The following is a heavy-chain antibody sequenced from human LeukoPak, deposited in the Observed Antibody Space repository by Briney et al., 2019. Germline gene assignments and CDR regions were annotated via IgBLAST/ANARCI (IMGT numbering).Heavy chain of an antibody. J-gene: IGHJ3*02. CDR2: IYPGDSDT. Sequence: GESLKMSCKASGYRFTSYWIGWVRQMPGKGLEWMGIIYPGDSDTRYSPSLQGQVTISADKSISTAYLQWSSLKASDTAMYYCARPFSSGWYGGFDIWGQGAMVTVSS. CDR3: ARPFSSGWYGGFDI. V-gene: IGHV5-51*01. D-gene: IGHD6-19*01. CDR1: GYRFTSYW.